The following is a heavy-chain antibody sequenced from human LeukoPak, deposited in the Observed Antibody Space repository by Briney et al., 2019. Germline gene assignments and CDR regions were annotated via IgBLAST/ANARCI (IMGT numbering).Heavy chain of an antibody. V-gene: IGHV4-4*07. CDR1: GGSISSYY. CDR3: ARLGSRVL. J-gene: IGHJ4*02. CDR2: IHTSGST. D-gene: IGHD1-26*01. Sequence: TSETLSLTCTVSGGSISSYYWNWIRQPAGKGLEWIGRIHTSGSTNYNPSLKSRVTVSVDTSKNQFSLKLISMTAADTAVYYCARLGSRVLWGQGTLVTVSS.